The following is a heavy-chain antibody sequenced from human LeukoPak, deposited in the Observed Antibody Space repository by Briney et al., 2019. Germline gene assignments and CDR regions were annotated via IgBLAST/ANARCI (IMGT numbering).Heavy chain of an antibody. CDR1: GYTFTSYG. J-gene: IGHJ6*03. CDR3: ARVGDERGPGGSYYMDV. D-gene: IGHD3-10*01. CDR2: ISAYNGNT. V-gene: IGHV1-18*01. Sequence: GASVKVSCKASGYTFTSYGISWVRQAPGQGLEWMGWISAYNGNTNYAQKLQGRVTMTTDTSTSTAYMELRSLRSDDTAVYYCARVGDERGPGGSYYMDVWGKGTTVTVSS.